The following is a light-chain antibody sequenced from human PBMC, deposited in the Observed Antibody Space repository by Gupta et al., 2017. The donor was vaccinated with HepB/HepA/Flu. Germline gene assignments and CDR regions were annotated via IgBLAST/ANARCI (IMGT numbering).Light chain of an antibody. CDR3: QHDNHRPFT. V-gene: IGKV1-33*01. CDR2: DTS. Sequence: IQMTQSPSSLSASVGDRVTITCQASQDVYNFLNWYRQQPGKAPNLLIYDTSNLDTGGPSRLSGSGSGTDFTFTIGSLQPEEFGTDYCQHDNHRPFTFGRGTKVDI. J-gene: IGKJ4*01. CDR1: QDVYNF.